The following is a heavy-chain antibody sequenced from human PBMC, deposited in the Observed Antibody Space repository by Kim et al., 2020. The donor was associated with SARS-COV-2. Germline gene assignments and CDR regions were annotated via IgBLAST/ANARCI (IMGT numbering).Heavy chain of an antibody. CDR3: ARCHYYGSGRPIWGAFDI. CDR2: ISSSSSYI. V-gene: IGHV3-21*01. D-gene: IGHD3-10*01. Sequence: GGSLRLSCAASGFTFSSYSMNWVRQAPGKGLEWVSSISSSSSYIYYADSVKGRFTISRDNAKNSLYLQMNSLRAEDTAVYYCARCHYYGSGRPIWGAFDIWGQGTMVTVSS. CDR1: GFTFSSYS. J-gene: IGHJ3*02.